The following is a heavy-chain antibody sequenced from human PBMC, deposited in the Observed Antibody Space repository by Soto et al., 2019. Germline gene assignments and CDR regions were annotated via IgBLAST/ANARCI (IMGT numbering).Heavy chain of an antibody. Sequence: SVKVSCKASGGTFSSYAISWVRQAPGQGLEWMGGIIPIFGTANYAQKFQGRVTITADESTSTAYMELSSLRSEDTAVYYCARDPFEYSSSSRAGPVHRNYSYYYGMDVWGQGTTVTVSS. V-gene: IGHV1-69*13. CDR2: IIPIFGTA. J-gene: IGHJ6*02. CDR1: GGTFSSYA. D-gene: IGHD6-6*01. CDR3: ARDPFEYSSSSRAGPVHRNYSYYYGMDV.